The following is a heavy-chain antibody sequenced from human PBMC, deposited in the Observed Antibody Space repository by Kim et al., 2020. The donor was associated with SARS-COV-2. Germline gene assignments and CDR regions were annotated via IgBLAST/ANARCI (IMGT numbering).Heavy chain of an antibody. J-gene: IGHJ6*02. CDR1: GFSVSSGGYY. CDR2: INYSGTT. Sequence: SETLSLTCTVSGFSVSSGGYYWSWIRQPPGKGLEWIGYINYSGTTNYNPSLKSRVTISVDTSRNQFSLQVNSLTAADTAFYYCARSVVALGCAMDVWGQG. V-gene: IGHV4-61*08. CDR3: ARSVVALGCAMDV. D-gene: IGHD2-21*01.